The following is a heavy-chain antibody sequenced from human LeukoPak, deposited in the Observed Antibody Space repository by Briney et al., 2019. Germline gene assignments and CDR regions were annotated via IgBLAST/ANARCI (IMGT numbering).Heavy chain of an antibody. J-gene: IGHJ5*02. Sequence: GGSLRLSRAASGFTVSSNYMSWVRQAPGKGLEWVSVIYSGGGTYYTDSVKGRFTISRDSSKNTLYLQMNSLRAEDTAVYYSARVARYNWFDPWGQGTLVTVSS. CDR1: GFTVSSNY. CDR2: IYSGGGT. CDR3: ARVARYNWFDP. V-gene: IGHV3-53*01.